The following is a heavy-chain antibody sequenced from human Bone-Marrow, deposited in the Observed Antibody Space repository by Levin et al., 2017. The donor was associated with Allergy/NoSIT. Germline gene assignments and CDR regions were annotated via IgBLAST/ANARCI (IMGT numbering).Heavy chain of an antibody. V-gene: IGHV4-39*01. J-gene: IGHJ4*02. CDR2: IHHSESP. D-gene: IGHD2-21*02. CDR3: ARHARAYCGGDCYLGGL. CDR1: GDFISSSCCY. Sequence: MTSETLSLTCTVSGDFISSSCCYWSWIRQPPGKGLEWIGNIHHSESPSYNPSLKSRVTISIDTSKNQFSLKLNSVTAADTAVYYCARHARAYCGGDCYLGGLWGQGTLVTVSS.